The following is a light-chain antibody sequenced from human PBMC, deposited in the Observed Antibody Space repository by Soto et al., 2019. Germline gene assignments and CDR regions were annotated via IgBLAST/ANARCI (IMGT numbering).Light chain of an antibody. CDR3: GTWDTSLGARGL. V-gene: IGLV1-51*01. Sequence: QPVPAQPPPGTAGPGQKGTIAWFGNSSNIRSNNVSWYQQFPEAAPKLLIYDSDKRPSGIPDRFSGSKSGTSATLAITGLQTGDEGDYYCGTWDTSLGARGLFGTGTKGTV. CDR2: DSD. CDR1: SSNIRSNN. J-gene: IGLJ1*01.